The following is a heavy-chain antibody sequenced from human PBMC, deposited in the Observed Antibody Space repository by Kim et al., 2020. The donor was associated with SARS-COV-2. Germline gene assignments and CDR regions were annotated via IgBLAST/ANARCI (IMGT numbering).Heavy chain of an antibody. CDR3: ARDRGMVRGVFFGSHMDV. J-gene: IGHJ6*02. D-gene: IGHD3-10*01. Sequence: SETLSLTCTVSGGSISSYYWSWIRQPPGKGLEWIGYIYYSGSTNYNPSLKSRVTISVDTSKNQFSLKLSSVTAADTAVYYCARDRGMVRGVFFGSHMDVWGQGTTVTVSS. V-gene: IGHV4-59*01. CDR2: IYYSGST. CDR1: GGSISSYY.